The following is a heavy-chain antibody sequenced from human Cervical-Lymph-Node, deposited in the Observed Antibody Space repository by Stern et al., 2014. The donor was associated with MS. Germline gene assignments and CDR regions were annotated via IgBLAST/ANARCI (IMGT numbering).Heavy chain of an antibody. CDR2: ISWNSGDI. J-gene: IGHJ5*01. D-gene: IGHD1-26*01. Sequence: EVQLVESGGGLVQPGRSLRLSCAASGFAFDDYAMHWVRQAPGKGLELVSGISWNSGDIEYADSVKGRFTISSDNAQNSLNSLRADDTALYAKDYIVGSATGLIDSWGQGSLVTVSS. V-gene: IGHV3-9*01. CDR3: DYIVGSATGLIDS. CDR1: GFAFDDYA.